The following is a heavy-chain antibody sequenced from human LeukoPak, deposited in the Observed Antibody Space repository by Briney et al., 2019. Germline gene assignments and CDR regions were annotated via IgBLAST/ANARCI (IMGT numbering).Heavy chain of an antibody. J-gene: IGHJ4*02. CDR3: AKAHKSLGVGAMLTFDY. CDR1: GFTFSDYY. V-gene: IGHV3-23*01. D-gene: IGHD1-26*01. CDR2: IGGRDGVT. Sequence: GGSLRLSCAASGFTFSDYYMSWIRQAPGKGLEWVSYIGGRDGVTYYADSVKGRFTISRDNSKNRLYLQMNSLRAEDTAVYYCAKAHKSLGVGAMLTFDYWGQGTLVTVSS.